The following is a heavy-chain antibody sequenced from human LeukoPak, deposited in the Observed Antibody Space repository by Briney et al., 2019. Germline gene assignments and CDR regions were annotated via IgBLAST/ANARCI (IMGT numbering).Heavy chain of an antibody. J-gene: IGHJ4*02. CDR3: ATDEGILTSYSRH. V-gene: IGHV1-24*01. CDR2: FDPEDGET. CDR1: GYTLNELF. D-gene: IGHD3-9*01. Sequence: ASVKVSCKVSGYTLNELFMHWVRQAPRKGLGWMGGFDPEDGETIYAQRFQSRVTMTEDTSTDTAYTELSSLRSADTAAYYCATDEGILTSYSRHWGQGTLVTVSS.